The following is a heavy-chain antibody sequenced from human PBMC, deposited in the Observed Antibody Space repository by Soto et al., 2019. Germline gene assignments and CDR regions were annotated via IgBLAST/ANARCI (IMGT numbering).Heavy chain of an antibody. D-gene: IGHD4-17*01. CDR2: IYYSGST. V-gene: IGHV4-31*03. Sequence: PSETLSLTCTVAGGSIISGGYYWSWIRQHPGKGLEWIGYIYYSGSTYYNPSLKSRVTISVDTSKNQFSLKLSSVTAADTAVYYCARDGGDYLNYYFGMDVCGQGTTVTVSS. CDR1: GGSIISGGYY. J-gene: IGHJ6*02. CDR3: ARDGGDYLNYYFGMDV.